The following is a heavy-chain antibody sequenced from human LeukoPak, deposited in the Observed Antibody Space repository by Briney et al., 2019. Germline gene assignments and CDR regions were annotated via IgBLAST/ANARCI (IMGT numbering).Heavy chain of an antibody. J-gene: IGHJ4*02. Sequence: GGSLRLSCAASGFTFSSYEMNWVRQAPGQGLEWVSYISSSGTTIYYADSVEGRVTISRDNAKNSVYLQMNSLRAEDTAVYYCARAKGLGFFDYWGQGTLVTVSS. V-gene: IGHV3-48*03. CDR3: ARAKGLGFFDY. CDR1: GFTFSSYE. D-gene: IGHD4-17*01. CDR2: ISSSGTTI.